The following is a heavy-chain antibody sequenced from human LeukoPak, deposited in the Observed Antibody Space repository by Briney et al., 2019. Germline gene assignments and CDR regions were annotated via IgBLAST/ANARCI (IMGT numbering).Heavy chain of an antibody. CDR3: AIKALPDY. CDR2: ISSSSSYI. V-gene: IGHV3-21*04. Sequence: GGSLRLSCAASGFTFSSYSMNWVRQAPGKGLEWVSSISSSSSYIYYADSVKGRFTISRDNSKNTLYLQMNSLRAEDTAVYYCAIKALPDYWGQGTLVTVSS. CDR1: GFTFSSYS. J-gene: IGHJ4*02.